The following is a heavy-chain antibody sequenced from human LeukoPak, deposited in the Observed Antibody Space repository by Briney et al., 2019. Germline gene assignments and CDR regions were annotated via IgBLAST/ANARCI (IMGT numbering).Heavy chain of an antibody. V-gene: IGHV3-21*01. J-gene: IGHJ5*02. CDR2: ISSSSSYI. D-gene: IGHD1-26*01. CDR3: ARDFSGSHVFDP. Sequence: PGGSLRLSCAASGFTFSSYSMNWVRQAPGKGLEWVSSISSSSSYIYYADSVKGRFTISRDNAKNSLYLQMNSLRAEDTAVYYCARDFSGSHVFDPWGQGTLVTVSS. CDR1: GFTFSSYS.